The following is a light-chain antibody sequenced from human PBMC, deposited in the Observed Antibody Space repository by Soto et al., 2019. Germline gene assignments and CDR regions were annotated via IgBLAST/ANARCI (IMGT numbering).Light chain of an antibody. CDR1: QSISSR. V-gene: IGKV1-5*01. Sequence: DIQMTQSPSTLSASVRDRVSITCRASQSISSRLAWYQQKPGQAPKPLIYDASSLESGVPSRFSGSGSGTDFTLTISSLQPDDFAVYYCQQGGNGPLTCGQGTRLEIK. CDR2: DAS. J-gene: IGKJ5*01. CDR3: QQGGNGPLT.